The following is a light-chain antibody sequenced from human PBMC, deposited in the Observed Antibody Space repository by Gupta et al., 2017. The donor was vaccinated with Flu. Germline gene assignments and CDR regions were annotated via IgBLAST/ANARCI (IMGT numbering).Light chain of an antibody. V-gene: IGLV3-21*03. J-gene: IGLJ3*02. CDR1: NIGSKS. Sequence: GKTARITCGGTNIGSKSVHWYQRKPGQAPVLVVYDDSDRPSGIPERFSGSNSGNTATLTISRVEAGDEADYYCQVWDSSSDLWVFGGGTKLTVL. CDR3: QVWDSSSDLWV. CDR2: DDS.